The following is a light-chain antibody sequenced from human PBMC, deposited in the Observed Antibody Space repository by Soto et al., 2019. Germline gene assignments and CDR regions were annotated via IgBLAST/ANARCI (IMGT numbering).Light chain of an antibody. J-gene: IGLJ3*02. CDR1: SSDVGGYNY. CDR3: CSYAGSYIWV. V-gene: IGLV2-11*01. Sequence: QSALTQPRSESGSPGQSVTISCTGTSSDVGGYNYVSWYQQHPGKAPKLMIYDVSKRPSGVPDRFSGSKSGNTASLTISGLQAEDEADYYCCSYAGSYIWVFGGGTKLTFL. CDR2: DVS.